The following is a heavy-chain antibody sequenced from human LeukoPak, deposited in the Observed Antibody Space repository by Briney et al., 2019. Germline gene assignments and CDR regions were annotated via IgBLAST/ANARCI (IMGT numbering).Heavy chain of an antibody. J-gene: IGHJ6*02. Sequence: GGSLRLSCAASGFTFSSYSMNWVRQAPGKGLEWVSSISSSSSYIYYADSVKGRFTISRDNARNSLYLQMNSLRAEDTAVYYCARSLRYFDYYYYGMDVWGQGTTVTVSS. CDR1: GFTFSSYS. CDR2: ISSSSSYI. CDR3: ARSLRYFDYYYYGMDV. D-gene: IGHD3-9*01. V-gene: IGHV3-21*01.